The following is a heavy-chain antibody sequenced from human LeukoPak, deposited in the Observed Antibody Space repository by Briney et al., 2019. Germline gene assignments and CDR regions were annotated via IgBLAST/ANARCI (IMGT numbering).Heavy chain of an antibody. D-gene: IGHD1-26*01. V-gene: IGHV4-31*03. J-gene: IGHJ4*02. Sequence: SQTLSLTCTVSGGSISSGGYYWSWIRQHPGKGLEWIRYIYYSGSTYYNPSLKSRVTISVDTSKNQFSLKLSSVTAADTAVYYCASCALSGSYSFDYWGQGTLVTVSS. CDR3: ASCALSGSYSFDY. CDR2: IYYSGST. CDR1: GGSISSGGYY.